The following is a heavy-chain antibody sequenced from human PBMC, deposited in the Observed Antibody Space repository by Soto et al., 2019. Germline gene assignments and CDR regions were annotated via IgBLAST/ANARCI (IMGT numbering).Heavy chain of an antibody. Sequence: SQTLSLTCAVYGGSFSGYYCSWIRQPPGKGLEWIGEINHSGSTNYNPSLKSRVTISVDTSKNQFSLKLSSVTAADTAVYYFVIRGRGYSYCYYFDYWGQGTLGTV. J-gene: IGHJ4*02. CDR2: INHSGST. V-gene: IGHV4-34*01. D-gene: IGHD5-18*01. CDR1: GGSFSGYY. CDR3: VIRGRGYSYCYYFDY.